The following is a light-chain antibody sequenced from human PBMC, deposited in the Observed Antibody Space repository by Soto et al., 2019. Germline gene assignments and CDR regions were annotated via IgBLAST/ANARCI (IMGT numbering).Light chain of an antibody. CDR2: DAS. CDR3: QHSYGFSRT. Sequence: DIQMTQSPSTLSASVGDKVTITCRASQGIVRWLAWYQQKPGKAPKLLIYDASSLESGVPSRFSGSGAGTEFTLTINSLQPDDFATYYCQHSYGFSRTFGQGTKGEIK. J-gene: IGKJ1*01. V-gene: IGKV1-5*01. CDR1: QGIVRW.